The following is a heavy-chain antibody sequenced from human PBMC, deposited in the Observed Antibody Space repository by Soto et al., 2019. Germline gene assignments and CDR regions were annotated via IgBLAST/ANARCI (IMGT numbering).Heavy chain of an antibody. J-gene: IGHJ5*02. CDR3: ARVTSP. CDR2: IYHSGST. V-gene: IGHV4-30-2*01. Sequence: SETLSLTCAVSGGSISSGGYSWSWIRQPPGKGLEWIGYIYHSGSTYYNPSLKSRVTISVDRSKNQFSLKLSSVTAADTAVYYIARVTSPWGQGTLVTVSS. CDR1: GGSISSGGYS.